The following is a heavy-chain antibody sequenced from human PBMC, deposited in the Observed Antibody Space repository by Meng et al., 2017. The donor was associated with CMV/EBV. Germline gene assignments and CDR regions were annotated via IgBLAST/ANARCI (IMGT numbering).Heavy chain of an antibody. CDR3: ARGSGSGNWFDP. D-gene: IGHD1-26*01. V-gene: IGHV4-59*13. Sequence: LAGAVNGGSCSGYYWKWTRQAPGKGLEWNGDGYYNEDTKYSRSLKRRVTILMDEYKNKFSLKLGSVTAADTAVYCCARGSGSGNWFDPGGQGTLVTVSS. CDR2: GYYNEDT. CDR1: GGSCSGYY. J-gene: IGHJ5*02.